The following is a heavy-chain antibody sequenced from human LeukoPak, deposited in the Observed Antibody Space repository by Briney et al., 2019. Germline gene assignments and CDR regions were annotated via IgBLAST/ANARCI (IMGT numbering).Heavy chain of an antibody. V-gene: IGHV5-51*01. Sequence: GESLKISCKGSGNSFTNNWNAWVRQMPGKGLEWIVIINPDNSDTQYSPPFQSQVTISVDKSITPSYLKRSTLTASDTAKYYCANLRNGVYDTSVWDPDYWGKGTRVSV. D-gene: IGHD3-3*01. CDR1: GNSFTNNW. CDR2: INPDNSDT. J-gene: IGHJ4*02. CDR3: ANLRNGVYDTSVWDPDY.